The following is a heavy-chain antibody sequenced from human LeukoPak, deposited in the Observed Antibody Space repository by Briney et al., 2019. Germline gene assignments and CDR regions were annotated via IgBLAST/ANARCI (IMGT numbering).Heavy chain of an antibody. Sequence: SETLSLTCAVSGGSISSSNWWSWVRQPPGKGLEWIGEIYHSGSTNYNPSLKSRVTISVDRSKNQFSLKLSSVTAADTAVYYCARDPGYSSSWFAYYYYYMDVWGKGTTVTISS. V-gene: IGHV4-4*02. CDR1: GGSISSSNW. CDR2: IYHSGST. CDR3: ARDPGYSSSWFAYYYYYMDV. D-gene: IGHD6-13*01. J-gene: IGHJ6*03.